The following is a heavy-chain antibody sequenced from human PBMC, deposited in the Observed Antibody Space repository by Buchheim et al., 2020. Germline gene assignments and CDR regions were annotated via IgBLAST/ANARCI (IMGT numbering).Heavy chain of an antibody. Sequence: QVQLLESGGGVVQPGRSLRLSCAASGFTFRTFSMHWVRQAPGKGLECVAVISLDGSKKYYAESVKGLFTISRDNSNNTLFLQMNSLRVEDTAVYYCAREYYGLLAGYYYDYWGQGT. V-gene: IGHV3-30*04. CDR1: GFTFRTFS. J-gene: IGHJ4*02. D-gene: IGHD3-9*01. CDR2: ISLDGSKK. CDR3: AREYYGLLAGYYYDY.